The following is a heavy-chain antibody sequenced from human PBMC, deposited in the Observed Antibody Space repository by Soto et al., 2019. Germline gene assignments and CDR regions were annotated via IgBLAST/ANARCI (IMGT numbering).Heavy chain of an antibody. Sequence: LRLSCSASGFRFSSFGMTWVRQAPGKGLEWVSTVNGGGDSTHYADSVKGRFSIFRDNSKNTVHLQMNSLRAEDSAIYYCVKDVGYGFILYDFWGQGTLVTVSS. CDR2: VNGGGDST. CDR1: GFRFSSFG. V-gene: IGHV3-23*01. J-gene: IGHJ4*02. D-gene: IGHD3-16*01. CDR3: VKDVGYGFILYDF.